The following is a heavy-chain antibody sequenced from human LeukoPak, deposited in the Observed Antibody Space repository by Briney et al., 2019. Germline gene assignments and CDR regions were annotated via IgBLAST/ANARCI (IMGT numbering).Heavy chain of an antibody. CDR1: GYYISSGYY. J-gene: IGHJ4*02. CDR2: IYHSGST. D-gene: IGHD3-10*01. Sequence: SETLSLTCTVSGYYISSGYYWGWIRQPPGKGLEWIGSIYHSGSTYYNPSLKSRVTISVDTSKNQFSLKLSSVTAADTAVYYCARDDLLWFGESADGYWGQGTLVAVSS. CDR3: ARDDLLWFGESADGY. V-gene: IGHV4-38-2*02.